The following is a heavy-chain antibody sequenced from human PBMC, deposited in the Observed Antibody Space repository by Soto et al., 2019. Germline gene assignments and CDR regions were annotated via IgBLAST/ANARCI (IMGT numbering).Heavy chain of an antibody. CDR3: ARANSNYCSGGSCYSGVWFDP. Sequence: GASVKVSCKASGYTFTSYGISWVRQAPGQGLEWMGWISAYNGNTNYAQKLQGRVTMTTDTSTSTAYMELRSLRSDDTAVYYCARANSNYCSGGSCYSGVWFDPWGQGTLVTVSS. V-gene: IGHV1-18*01. D-gene: IGHD2-15*01. CDR1: GYTFTSYG. J-gene: IGHJ5*02. CDR2: ISAYNGNT.